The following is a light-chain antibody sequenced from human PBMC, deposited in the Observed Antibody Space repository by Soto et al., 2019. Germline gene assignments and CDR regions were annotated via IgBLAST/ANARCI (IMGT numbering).Light chain of an antibody. V-gene: IGLV1-40*01. CDR3: QSYDSSLSGYV. CDR1: SSNIGAGHD. Sequence: QSVLTQPPSVSGAPGQRVTISCTWSSSNIGAGHDVHWYQQLPGTAPKLLIYGNTNRPSGVPDRFSGSKSGTSASLAVTGLQAEDEADYYCQSYDSSLSGYVFGTGTKVTVL. CDR2: GNT. J-gene: IGLJ1*01.